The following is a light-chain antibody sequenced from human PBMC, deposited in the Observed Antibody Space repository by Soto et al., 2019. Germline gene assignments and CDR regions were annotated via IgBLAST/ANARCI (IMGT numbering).Light chain of an antibody. CDR3: QQYGSSPLT. V-gene: IGKV3-20*01. Sequence: EIVLTQSPATLSLSPGKSATLSCRASESVSGSYLAWYQQKPGQAPRLLIYGASSRATGIPDRFSGSGSGTDFTLTISRLEPEDFAVYYCQQYGSSPLTFGRGTKVDIK. J-gene: IGKJ4*01. CDR1: ESVSGSY. CDR2: GAS.